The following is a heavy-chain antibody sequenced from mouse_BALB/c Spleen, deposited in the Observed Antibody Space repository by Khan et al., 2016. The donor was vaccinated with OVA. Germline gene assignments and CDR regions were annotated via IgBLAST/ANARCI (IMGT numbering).Heavy chain of an antibody. CDR3: ARHNYGSFAY. CDR2: INSDGSYT. D-gene: IGHD1-1*01. J-gene: IGHJ3*01. CDR1: GFTFSNFA. V-gene: IGHV5-9-3*01. Sequence: EVELVESGGGLVKPGGSLKLSCAASGFTFSNFAMSWVRQTPEKRLEWVATINSDGSYTYFPDSVKGRFTISRDNAKNALYLQMSSLRSEDTAMYYCARHNYGSFAYWGQGTLLTVSA.